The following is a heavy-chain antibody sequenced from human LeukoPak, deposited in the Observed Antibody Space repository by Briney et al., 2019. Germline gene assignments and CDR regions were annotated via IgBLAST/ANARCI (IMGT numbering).Heavy chain of an antibody. Sequence: SETLSLTCTVSGGSISSSSYYWGWIRQPPGRGLEWIGSIYYSGSTYYNPSLKSRVTISVDTSKNQFSLKLSSVTAADTAVYYCARHSSDDYYFDYWGQGTLVTASS. CDR2: IYYSGST. CDR1: GGSISSSSYY. D-gene: IGHD3-3*01. V-gene: IGHV4-39*01. CDR3: ARHSSDDYYFDY. J-gene: IGHJ4*02.